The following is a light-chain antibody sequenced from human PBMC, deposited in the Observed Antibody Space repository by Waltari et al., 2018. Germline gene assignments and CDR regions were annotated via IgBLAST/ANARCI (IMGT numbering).Light chain of an antibody. J-gene: IGLJ3*02. CDR2: VNSDGSH. CDR3: QTGGHGTWV. Sequence: LVLTQSPSASASLGASVKLTCTLRSGYSSNVIVWRQQQPGKGPRYLMKVNSDGSHRKGDDIPDRFSASKSGTECQLTISSLQSEDEADYFCQTGGHGTWVFGGGTKLTVL. CDR1: SGYSSNV. V-gene: IGLV4-69*01.